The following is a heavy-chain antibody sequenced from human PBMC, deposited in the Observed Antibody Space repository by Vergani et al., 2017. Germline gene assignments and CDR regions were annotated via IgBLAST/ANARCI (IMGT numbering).Heavy chain of an antibody. Sequence: QVQLQQWGAGLLKPSETLSLTCAVYGGSFSGYYWSWIRQPPGKGLEWIGEINHSGSTNYNPSLKSRVTISVDTSKNQFSLKLSSVTAADTAVYYCAREHGYSYGYSAFDIWGQGTMVTVSS. D-gene: IGHD5-18*01. V-gene: IGHV4-34*01. CDR2: INHSGST. CDR3: AREHGYSYGYSAFDI. CDR1: GGSFSGYY. J-gene: IGHJ3*02.